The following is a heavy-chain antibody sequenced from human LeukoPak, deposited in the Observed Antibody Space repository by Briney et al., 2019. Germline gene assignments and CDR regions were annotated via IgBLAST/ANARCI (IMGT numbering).Heavy chain of an antibody. CDR3: TSWGDTTAEYFQR. V-gene: IGHV3-7*01. CDR2: INPDGRDT. Sequence: GGSLRLSCVVSGFTFNSCWMNWVRQAPGKGLEWVAHINPDGRDTYYVDSVKGRFTISRDNAQNSMYLQMNSLRVEDTAVYYCTSWGDTTAEYFQRWGQGTLVTVSS. J-gene: IGHJ1*01. D-gene: IGHD2-21*02. CDR1: GFTFNSCW.